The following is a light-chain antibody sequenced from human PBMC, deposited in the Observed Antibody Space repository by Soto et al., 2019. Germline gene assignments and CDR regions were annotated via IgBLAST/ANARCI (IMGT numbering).Light chain of an antibody. Sequence: QSVLTQPASVSGSPGQSITISCTGTSSDVGGYNDVSWYRQYPGKAPKLIIYDVSDRPSGVSRRFSGSKSGNAASLTISGLEAEDEADYCCSSYTSRSTMLFGGGTQLTVL. CDR2: DVS. V-gene: IGLV2-14*01. CDR3: SSYTSRSTML. CDR1: SSDVGGYND. J-gene: IGLJ2*01.